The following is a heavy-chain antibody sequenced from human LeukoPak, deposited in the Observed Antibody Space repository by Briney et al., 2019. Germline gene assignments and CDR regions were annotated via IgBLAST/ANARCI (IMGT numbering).Heavy chain of an antibody. D-gene: IGHD3-22*01. J-gene: IGHJ5*02. CDR2: IYYSGST. V-gene: IGHV4-59*01. CDR1: GGSISSYY. CDR3: ARDNYYDSSGYSWFDP. Sequence: SETLSLTCTVSGGSISSYYWSWIRQPPGKGLEWIVYIYYSGSTNYNPSLKSRVTISVDTSKNQFSLKLSSVTAADTAVYYCARDNYYDSSGYSWFDPWGQGTLVTVSS.